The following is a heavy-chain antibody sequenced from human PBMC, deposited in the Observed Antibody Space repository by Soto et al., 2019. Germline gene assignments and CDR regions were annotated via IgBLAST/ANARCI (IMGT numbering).Heavy chain of an antibody. CDR3: ATEGTQALTPYNWFDP. D-gene: IGHD1-1*01. V-gene: IGHV1-3*01. J-gene: IGHJ5*02. CDR1: GYTFTSYA. CDR2: INAGNGNT. Sequence: ASVKVSCKASGYTFTSYAMHWVRQAPGQRLEWMGWINAGNGNTKYSQKFQGRVTITRDTSASTAYMELSSLRSEDTAVYYCATEGTQALTPYNWFDPWGQGTLVTVS.